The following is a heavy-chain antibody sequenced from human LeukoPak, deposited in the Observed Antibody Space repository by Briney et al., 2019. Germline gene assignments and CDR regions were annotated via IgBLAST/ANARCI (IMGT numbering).Heavy chain of an antibody. V-gene: IGHV3-30*03. Sequence: GGSLRLSCAASGFTFCSYGMHWVRQAPGKGLEWVAVISYDGSNKYYADSVKGRFTISRDNSKNTLHLQMDSLRAEDTAVYYCALLGTPDYFDYWGQGTLVTVSS. D-gene: IGHD3-16*01. CDR2: ISYDGSNK. CDR3: ALLGTPDYFDY. CDR1: GFTFCSYG. J-gene: IGHJ4*02.